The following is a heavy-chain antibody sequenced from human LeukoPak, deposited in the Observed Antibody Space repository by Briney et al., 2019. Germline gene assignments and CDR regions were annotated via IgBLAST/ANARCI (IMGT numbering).Heavy chain of an antibody. Sequence: GGSLRLSCAASGFTFSSYSMNWVRQAPGKGLEWVSSISSSSSYIYYADSVKGRFTISRDNAKNSLYLQMNSLRAEDTAVYYCARDLSDYGATRLDYWGQGTLVTVSS. D-gene: IGHD4/OR15-4a*01. CDR3: ARDLSDYGATRLDY. J-gene: IGHJ4*02. V-gene: IGHV3-21*01. CDR2: ISSSSSYI. CDR1: GFTFSSYS.